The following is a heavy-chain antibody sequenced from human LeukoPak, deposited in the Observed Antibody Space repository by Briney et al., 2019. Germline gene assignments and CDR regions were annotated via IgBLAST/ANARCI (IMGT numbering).Heavy chain of an antibody. CDR3: AREIVVVPAAGYSSSWYADY. V-gene: IGHV4-34*01. CDR1: GGAFSGYY. CDR2: INHSGST. Sequence: PSETLSLTCAVYGGAFSGYYWSWIRQPPGKGLEWIGEINHSGSTNYNPSLKSRVTISVDTSKNQFSLKLSSVTAADTAVYYCAREIVVVPAAGYSSSWYADYWGQGTLVTVSS. D-gene: IGHD6-13*01. J-gene: IGHJ4*02.